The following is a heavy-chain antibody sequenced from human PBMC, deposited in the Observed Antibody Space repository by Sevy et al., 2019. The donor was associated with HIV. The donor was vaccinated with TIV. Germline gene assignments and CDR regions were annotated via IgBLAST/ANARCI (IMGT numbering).Heavy chain of an antibody. D-gene: IGHD3-10*01. CDR2: ISSSGSTI. CDR1: GFTFSDYY. CDR3: ARVVGYYGSGSYSSETYYYYGMDV. Sequence: GGSLRLSCAASGFTFSDYYMSWIRQAPGKGLEWVSYISSSGSTIYYADSVKGRVTISRDNAKNSLYLQMNSLRAEDTAVYYCARVVGYYGSGSYSSETYYYYGMDVWGQGTTVTVSS. V-gene: IGHV3-11*01. J-gene: IGHJ6*02.